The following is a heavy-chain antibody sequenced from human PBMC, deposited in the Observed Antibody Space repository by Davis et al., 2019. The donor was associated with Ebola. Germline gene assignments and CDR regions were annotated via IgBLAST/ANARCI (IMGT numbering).Heavy chain of an antibody. Sequence: ASVKVSCKASGYTFTGYYIHWVRQAPGQGLEWMGRINPYSGGTNYAQKFQGRVTMTRDTSASTAYMELSSLRSEDTAVYFCARDEFDPWGQGTLVTVSS. V-gene: IGHV1-2*06. CDR2: INPYSGGT. CDR1: GYTFTGYY. CDR3: ARDEFDP. J-gene: IGHJ5*02.